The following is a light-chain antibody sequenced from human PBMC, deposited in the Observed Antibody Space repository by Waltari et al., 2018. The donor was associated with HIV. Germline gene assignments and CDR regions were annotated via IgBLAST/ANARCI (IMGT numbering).Light chain of an antibody. J-gene: IGLJ3*02. CDR3: KSRGSDVNHLV. CDR1: SLRNYY. V-gene: IGLV3-19*01. CDR2: GKN. Sequence: SELTQDPAVSVALGPTVRITCQGDSLRNYYASWYQQRPGQAPVLVMSGKNNRPSGIPDRFSGSSSGNTASLTITGAQAEDEADYYCKSRGSDVNHLVFGGGTKLTVL.